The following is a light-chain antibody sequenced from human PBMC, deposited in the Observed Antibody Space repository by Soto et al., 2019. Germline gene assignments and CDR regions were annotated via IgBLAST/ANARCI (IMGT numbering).Light chain of an antibody. Sequence: EVVLTQSPATLSLSPGERVTLSCRASQSVSSFLSWYQHKPGQAPRLLIYDASNRATGIPARFRGSGSGTDFTLTISSLEPEDFAIYYCQQRRNLITFGQGTRLEIK. CDR2: DAS. CDR1: QSVSSF. CDR3: QQRRNLIT. V-gene: IGKV3-11*01. J-gene: IGKJ5*01.